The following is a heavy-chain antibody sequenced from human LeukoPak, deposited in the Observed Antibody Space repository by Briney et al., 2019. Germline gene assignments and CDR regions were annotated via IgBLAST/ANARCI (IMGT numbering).Heavy chain of an antibody. Sequence: QPGGSLRLSCAASGFTFSSYGMHWVRQAPGKGLEWVAFIRYDGSNKYYADSVKGRFTISRDNSKNTLYLQMNSLRAEDTAVYYCANPPQVAVADDYWGQGTLVTVSS. CDR1: GFTFSSYG. J-gene: IGHJ4*02. CDR3: ANPPQVAVADDY. D-gene: IGHD6-19*01. V-gene: IGHV3-30*02. CDR2: IRYDGSNK.